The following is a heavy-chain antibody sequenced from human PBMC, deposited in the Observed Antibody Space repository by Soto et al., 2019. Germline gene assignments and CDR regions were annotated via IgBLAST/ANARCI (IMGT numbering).Heavy chain of an antibody. CDR3: VRQGIGNLHGLVDV. CDR1: SGPTSSHN. V-gene: IGHV4-59*08. J-gene: IGHJ6*02. D-gene: IGHD1-1*01. Sequence: QVQLQQSGPGLVKPSETLSLTCSVSSGPTSSHNWGWIRQTPGRGLEWIGYVYSTGGTSYNPSLNSRGTISADTSTNHISLTLTSVTAADTAVYYCVRQGIGNLHGLVDVWGQGNTVRVSS. CDR2: VYSTGGT.